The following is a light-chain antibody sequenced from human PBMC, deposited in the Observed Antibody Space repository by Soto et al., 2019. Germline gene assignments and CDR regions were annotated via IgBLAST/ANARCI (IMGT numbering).Light chain of an antibody. CDR3: QQYGSSSS. CDR2: GAS. CDR1: QNISSKN. Sequence: EIVLTQSPGTLSLSPGERATLSCRASQNISSKNLAWYQQKPGQAPRLLIYGASSRATGTPDRFSGSGSGTDFTLTITRLEPEDFAVFYCQQYGSSSSFGQGTTLEI. V-gene: IGKV3-20*01. J-gene: IGKJ2*01.